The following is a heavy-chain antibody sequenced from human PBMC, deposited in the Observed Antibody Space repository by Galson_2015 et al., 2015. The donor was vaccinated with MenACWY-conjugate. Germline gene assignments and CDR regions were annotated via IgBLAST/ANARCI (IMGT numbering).Heavy chain of an antibody. J-gene: IGHJ4*02. CDR1: GFTFSSFA. D-gene: IGHD2-15*01. V-gene: IGHV3-23*01. Sequence: SLRLSCAASGFTFSSFAMSWVRQAPGKGLEWVSALSDSGGHTHYPDPPEGRVPNSRDKSLRKLYRQMNSLRAEDTAVYYCAKVAGYCSDDTCYSDYWGQGTLVTVSS. CDR3: AKVAGYCSDDTCYSDY. CDR2: LSDSGGHT.